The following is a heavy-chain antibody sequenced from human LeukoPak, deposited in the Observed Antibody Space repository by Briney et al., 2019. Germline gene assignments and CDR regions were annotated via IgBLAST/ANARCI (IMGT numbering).Heavy chain of an antibody. CDR2: INSDGSSI. V-gene: IGHV3-74*03. CDR1: GFTFSSYW. D-gene: IGHD5-12*01. J-gene: IGHJ4*02. CDR3: AREGRVSGYDFDC. Sequence: PGGSLRLSCAASGFTFSSYWMHWVRQAPGKGLVWVSRINSDGSSITYADSVKGRFTISRDNAKNTLFLRMNNLRVEDTAVYYCAREGRVSGYDFDCWGQGTLVTVSS.